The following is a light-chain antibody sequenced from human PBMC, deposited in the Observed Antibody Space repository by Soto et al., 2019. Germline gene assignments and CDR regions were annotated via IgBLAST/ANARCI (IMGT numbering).Light chain of an antibody. Sequence: EIVMTQSPATLSVSPGERATLSCRASQSVSNNLAWYQQKPGQAPRLLIYDASTRATGVPARFSGSGSGTEFTLTISSLQSEDFTVYSCQQYSNWPRTFGQGTKVDIK. CDR1: QSVSNN. CDR3: QQYSNWPRT. CDR2: DAS. V-gene: IGKV3-15*01. J-gene: IGKJ1*01.